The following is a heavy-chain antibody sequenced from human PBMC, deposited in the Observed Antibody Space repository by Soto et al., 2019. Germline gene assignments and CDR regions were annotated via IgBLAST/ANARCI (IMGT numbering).Heavy chain of an antibody. CDR3: ARSDGRY. J-gene: IGHJ4*02. CDR2: IYYSGST. Sequence: PSETLSLTCAVSGGSFSGYYWTWIRQPPGKGLEWIGYIYYSGSTNYNPSLKSRVTISVDTSKNQFSLKLSSVTAADTAVYYCARSDGRYWGQGTLVTVSS. CDR1: GGSFSGYY. V-gene: IGHV4-59*01.